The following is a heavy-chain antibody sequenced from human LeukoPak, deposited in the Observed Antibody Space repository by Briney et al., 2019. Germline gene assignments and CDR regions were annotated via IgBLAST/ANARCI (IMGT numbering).Heavy chain of an antibody. V-gene: IGHV3-23*01. CDR1: GFTFSSYA. J-gene: IGHJ3*02. Sequence: GGSLRLSCAASGFTFSSYAMSWVRQAPGKGLEWVSAISGSGGSTHYADSVKGRFTISRDNSKNTLYLQMNSLRAEDTAVYYCAPYGGNRDAFDIWGQGTMVTVSS. CDR2: ISGSGGST. D-gene: IGHD4-23*01. CDR3: APYGGNRDAFDI.